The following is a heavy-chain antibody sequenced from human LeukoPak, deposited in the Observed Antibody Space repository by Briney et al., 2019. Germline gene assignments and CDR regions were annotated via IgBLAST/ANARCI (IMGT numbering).Heavy chain of an antibody. D-gene: IGHD4-17*01. J-gene: IGHJ4*02. CDR3: AKDLDLLSYGYFDY. V-gene: IGHV3-23*01. CDR1: GFTLSSHW. CDR2: ISGDGLNT. Sequence: GGSLRLSCAASGFTLSSHWMTWVRQAPGKGLEWVSSISGDGLNTYYPDSVKGRLTISRDTSKNTLFLQLNSLRAEDTAIYYCAKDLDLLSYGYFDYWGQGTLVTVSS.